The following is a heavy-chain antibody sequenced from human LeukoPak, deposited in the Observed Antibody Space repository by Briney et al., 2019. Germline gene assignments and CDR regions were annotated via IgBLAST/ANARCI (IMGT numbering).Heavy chain of an antibody. J-gene: IGHJ5*02. D-gene: IGHD6-13*01. CDR3: ARGSSSWYEGPPFDP. V-gene: IGHV1-69*05. Sequence: SVKVSCKASGGTFSSYAISWVRQAPGQGLEWMGRIIPIFGTANYAQKFQGRVTITTDESTSTAYMELSSLRSEDTAVYYRARGSSSWYEGPPFDPWGQGTLVTVSS. CDR1: GGTFSSYA. CDR2: IIPIFGTA.